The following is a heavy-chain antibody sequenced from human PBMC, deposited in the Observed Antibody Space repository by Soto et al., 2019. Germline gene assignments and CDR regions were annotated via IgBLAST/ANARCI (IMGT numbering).Heavy chain of an antibody. J-gene: IGHJ6*02. Sequence: LRLSCAASGFTVCSNYMSWVRQAPGKGLEWVSVIYSGGSTYYADSVKGRFTISRDNSKNTLYLQMNSLRAEDTAVYYCARVHPYSSSWYNYYYGMDFWGQGTTVTVSS. CDR3: ARVHPYSSSWYNYYYGMDF. D-gene: IGHD6-13*01. CDR2: IYSGGST. V-gene: IGHV3-53*01. CDR1: GFTVCSNY.